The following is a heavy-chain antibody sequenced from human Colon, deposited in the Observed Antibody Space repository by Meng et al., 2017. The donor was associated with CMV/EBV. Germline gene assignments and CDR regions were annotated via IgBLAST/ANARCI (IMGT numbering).Heavy chain of an antibody. V-gene: IGHV3-21*06. CDR2: ITTANAYI. Sequence: GGSLRLSCAASGFVLSSYGMSWVRQAPGKGLEWVSSITTANAYISYAESVKGRFTISRDDAKSSLFLQMDSLRVDDTAVYYCARPLSPRSAYSALLAFWGQGTLVTVSS. CDR1: GFVLSSYG. J-gene: IGHJ4*02. CDR3: ARPLSPRSAYSALLAF. D-gene: IGHD2-15*01.